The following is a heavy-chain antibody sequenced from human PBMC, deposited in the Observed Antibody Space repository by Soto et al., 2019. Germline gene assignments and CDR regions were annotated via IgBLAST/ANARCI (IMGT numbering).Heavy chain of an antibody. V-gene: IGHV2-5*02. D-gene: IGHD2-2*01. Sequence: SGPTLVNPTETLTLTCTFSGFSLSTSGEGVGWIRQPPGKALEWLALIFWDDDKRYNSSLRSRLTITKATSKNQVVLTLTNMDPVDTATYYCAHRRDATVRVPAAISAWFDPWGQGTQVTVSS. CDR2: IFWDDDK. CDR1: GFSLSTSGEG. CDR3: AHRRDATVRVPAAISAWFDP. J-gene: IGHJ5*02.